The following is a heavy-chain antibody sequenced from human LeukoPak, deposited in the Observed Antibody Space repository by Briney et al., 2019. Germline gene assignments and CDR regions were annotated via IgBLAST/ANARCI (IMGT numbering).Heavy chain of an antibody. V-gene: IGHV3-23*01. J-gene: IGHJ4*02. CDR3: ARYYYGSWGFDY. CDR1: GFTFSSYA. D-gene: IGHD3-10*01. CDR2: ISGSGGST. Sequence: GGSLRLSCAASGFTFSSYAMSWVRQAPGKGLEWVSGISGSGGSTYYADSVKGRFTISRDNSKNTLYLQMNSLRAEDTAVFYCARYYYGSWGFDYWGQGTLVTVSS.